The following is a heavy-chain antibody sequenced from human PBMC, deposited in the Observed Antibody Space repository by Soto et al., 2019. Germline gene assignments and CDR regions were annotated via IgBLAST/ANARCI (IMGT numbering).Heavy chain of an antibody. CDR3: AKDSRSPYSGSSPFDY. Sequence: GGSLRLSCAASGFTFSSYAMSWVRQAPGKGLEWVSAISGSGGSTYYADSVKGRFTISRDNSKNTLYLQMNSLRAEDTAVYYCAKDSRSPYSGSSPFDYWGQGTLVTVSS. CDR1: GFTFSSYA. J-gene: IGHJ4*02. CDR2: ISGSGGST. D-gene: IGHD1-26*01. V-gene: IGHV3-23*01.